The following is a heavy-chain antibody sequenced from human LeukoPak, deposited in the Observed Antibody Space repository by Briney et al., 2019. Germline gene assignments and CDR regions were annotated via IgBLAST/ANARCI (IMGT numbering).Heavy chain of an antibody. Sequence: GGSLRLSCAASGFTFSSYWMSWVRQAPGKGLEWVANIKQDGSEKYYVDSVKGRFTISRDNSKNTLYLQMGSLRAEDTAVYYCARVSLQNIVVVPAAQPYYYYYYYMDVWGKGTTVTVSS. CDR3: ARVSLQNIVVVPAAQPYYYYYYYMDV. V-gene: IGHV3-7*01. CDR2: IKQDGSEK. D-gene: IGHD2-2*01. J-gene: IGHJ6*03. CDR1: GFTFSSYW.